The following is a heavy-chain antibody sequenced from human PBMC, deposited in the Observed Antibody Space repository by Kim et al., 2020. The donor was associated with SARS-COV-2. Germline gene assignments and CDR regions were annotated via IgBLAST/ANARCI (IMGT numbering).Heavy chain of an antibody. CDR1: GFTFSSYG. V-gene: IGHV3-30*18. D-gene: IGHD6-6*01. Sequence: GGSLRLSCAASGFTFSSYGMHWVRQAPGKGLEWVAVISYDGSNKYYADSVKGRFTISRDNSKNTLYLQMNSLRAEDTAVYYCAKMGSSPDFDYWGQGTLVTVSS. CDR2: ISYDGSNK. J-gene: IGHJ4*02. CDR3: AKMGSSPDFDY.